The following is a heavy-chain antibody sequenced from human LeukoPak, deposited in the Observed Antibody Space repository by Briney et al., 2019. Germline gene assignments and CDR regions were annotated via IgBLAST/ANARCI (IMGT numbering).Heavy chain of an antibody. CDR3: ARGAYSAMAEAWFDP. J-gene: IGHJ5*02. V-gene: IGHV4-4*07. CDR2: IYTSGST. CDR1: GGSISSYY. D-gene: IGHD5-12*01. Sequence: SETLSLTCTVSGGSISSYYWSWIRQPAGKGLEWIGRIYTSGSTNYNPSLKSRVTMSVDTSKNQFSLKLSSVTAADTAVYYCARGAYSAMAEAWFDPWGQGTLVTVSS.